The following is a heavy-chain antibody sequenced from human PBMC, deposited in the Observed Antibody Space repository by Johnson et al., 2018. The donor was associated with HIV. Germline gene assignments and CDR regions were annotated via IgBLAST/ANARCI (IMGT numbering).Heavy chain of an antibody. CDR1: GFTVSSNY. V-gene: IGHV3-66*01. CDR3: ARGDCSSTSCYHFDI. D-gene: IGHD2-2*01. J-gene: IGHJ3*02. CDR2: IYSGGRT. Sequence: VQLVESGGALVQPGGSLRLSCAASGFTVSSNYMSWVRQAPGKGLEWVSVIYSGGRTYYADSVKGRFTISRDNSKNTLYLQMNSLRAEDTAVYYCARGDCSSTSCYHFDIWGQGTMVTVSS.